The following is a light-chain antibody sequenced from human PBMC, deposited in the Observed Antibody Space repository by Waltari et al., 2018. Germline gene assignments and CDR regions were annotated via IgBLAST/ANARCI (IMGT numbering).Light chain of an antibody. J-gene: IGKJ4*01. V-gene: IGKV2-24*01. CDR2: KIS. CDR3: MQATQFPLT. Sequence: DIVMTQTTLSSPVTLGQPASIYCRSRQSLVHSDGNTYLSWLHQRPGQPPRLLIYKISNRLSGVPDRFSGSGAGTEFTLKISRVETEDVGVYFCMQATQFPLTFGGGTKVEIK. CDR1: QSLVHSDGNTY.